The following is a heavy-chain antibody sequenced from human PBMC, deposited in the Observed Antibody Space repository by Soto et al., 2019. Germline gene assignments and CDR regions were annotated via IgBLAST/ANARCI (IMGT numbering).Heavy chain of an antibody. V-gene: IGHV1-3*01. Sequence: QVQLVQSGAEVKKPGASVKVSCKASGYTYTSYAMHWVLQAPGQRLEWMGWINAVNGNTKYSQKFQGRVTITRDTSASTADKELSSVRPEDTAVDYCARVRAVTYHPMDYWGQGTLVTV. CDR2: INAVNGNT. J-gene: IGHJ4*02. CDR1: GYTYTSYA. CDR3: ARVRAVTYHPMDY. D-gene: IGHD6-19*01.